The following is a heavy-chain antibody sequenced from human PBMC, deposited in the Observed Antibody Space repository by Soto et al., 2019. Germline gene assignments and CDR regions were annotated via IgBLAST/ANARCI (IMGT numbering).Heavy chain of an antibody. CDR2: IYPGDSDT. CDR3: ARLCYDSSGYYSFDY. D-gene: IGHD3-22*01. V-gene: IGHV5-51*01. Sequence: GESLKISCKGSGYSFTSYWIGWVRQMPGKGLEWMGIIYPGDSDTRYSPSFQGQVTISADKSISTAYLQWSSLKASDTAMYYCARLCYDSSGYYSFDYWGQGTLVTVSS. J-gene: IGHJ4*02. CDR1: GYSFTSYW.